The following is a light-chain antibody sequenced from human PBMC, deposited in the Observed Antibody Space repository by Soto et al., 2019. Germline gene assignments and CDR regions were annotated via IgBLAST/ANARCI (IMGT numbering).Light chain of an antibody. Sequence: QSVLTQPPSVSGAPGQRVTISCTGSSSNIGAGHDVHWYQHSPGTAPKLLISGYYHRPSGVPDRVSGSKSGTSASLAISDLQAEDEADYYCQSYDSGLIGLIFGTGTKLTVL. V-gene: IGLV1-40*01. CDR3: QSYDSGLIGLI. CDR2: GYY. J-gene: IGLJ2*01. CDR1: SSNIGAGHD.